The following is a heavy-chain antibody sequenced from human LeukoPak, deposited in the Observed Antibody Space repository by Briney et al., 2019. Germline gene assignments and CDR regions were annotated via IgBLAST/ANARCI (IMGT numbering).Heavy chain of an antibody. CDR1: GFTFSSYW. CDR3: ARRSSGSPPYYFDY. Sequence: GGSLRLSCAASGFTFSSYWMHWVRQAPGKGLVWVSRINSDGSTTNYADSVKGRFTVSRDNAKNTLDLQMNSLRAEDTAVYYCARRSSGSPPYYFDYWGQGTLVTVSS. CDR2: INSDGSTT. D-gene: IGHD1-26*01. J-gene: IGHJ4*02. V-gene: IGHV3-74*01.